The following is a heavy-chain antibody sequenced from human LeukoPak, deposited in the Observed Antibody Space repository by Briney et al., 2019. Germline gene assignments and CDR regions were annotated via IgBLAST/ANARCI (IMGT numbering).Heavy chain of an antibody. CDR3: ARGHTAVTRHFDF. Sequence: PGGSLRLSCAASGFTFSSYAMSWVRQAPGEGLEWVSAISGSGGSTYYADSVKGRFTISRDNSKNTLYLQMNSLRAEDRAVYYCARGHTAVTRHFDFWGQGTLVTVSS. J-gene: IGHJ4*02. D-gene: IGHD4-17*01. CDR2: ISGSGGST. CDR1: GFTFSSYA. V-gene: IGHV3-23*01.